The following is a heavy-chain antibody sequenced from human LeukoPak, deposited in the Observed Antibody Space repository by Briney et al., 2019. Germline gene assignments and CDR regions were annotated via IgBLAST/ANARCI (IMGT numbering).Heavy chain of an antibody. J-gene: IGHJ4*02. CDR3: ARARYGDFDY. D-gene: IGHD3-10*01. CDR2: IYYSGST. V-gene: IGHV4-59*01. CDR1: GGSISTYY. Sequence: SETLSLTCTVSGGSISTYYWSWIRQPPGKGLEWIGYIYYSGSTNYNPSLKSRVTISVDTSKNQFSLKLSSVTAADTAVYYCARARYGDFDYWGQGTLVTVSS.